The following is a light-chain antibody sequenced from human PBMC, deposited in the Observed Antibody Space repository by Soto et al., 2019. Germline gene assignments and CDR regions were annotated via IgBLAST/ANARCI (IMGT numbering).Light chain of an antibody. J-gene: IGKJ5*01. Sequence: IQMTQSPSSLSASVEDRVIITCRASQSISNHLNWYQQKPGKAPKLLIFAASSLQSGVPSRFSGSRSGPDFTLTISSLQPEDFATYYCQQYDNLPITFGQGTRLENK. V-gene: IGKV1-39*01. CDR1: QSISNH. CDR3: QQYDNLPIT. CDR2: AAS.